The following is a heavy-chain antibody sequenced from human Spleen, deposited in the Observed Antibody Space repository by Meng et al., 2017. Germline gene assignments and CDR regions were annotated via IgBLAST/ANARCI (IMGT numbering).Heavy chain of an antibody. CDR1: GFTFSSYA. CDR2: INTDGSST. V-gene: IGHV3-74*01. Sequence: GGSLRLSCAASGFTFSSYAMHWVRQAPGKGLVWVSRINTDGSSTSYADSVKGRFTISRDNAKNTLYLQMNSLKSEDTAMYYCARPTGTTYPDYWGQGTLVTVSS. J-gene: IGHJ4*02. CDR3: ARPTGTTYPDY. D-gene: IGHD1-1*01.